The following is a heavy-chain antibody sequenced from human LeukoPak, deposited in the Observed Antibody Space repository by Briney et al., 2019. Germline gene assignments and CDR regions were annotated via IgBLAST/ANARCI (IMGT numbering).Heavy chain of an antibody. V-gene: IGHV3-21*01. CDR3: TSNPPGIARDGAEYLQY. J-gene: IGHJ1*01. CDR2: ISSSSSHI. Sequence: GGSLRLSCAASGFTFSSDSMNWVRQAPGKGLEWVSSISSSSSHIYYADSVKGRFTISRGNAQNSLYLQMNSLRAEDTAVYYCTSNPPGIARDGAEYLQYWGQGTLVTVSS. D-gene: IGHD6-13*01. CDR1: GFTFSSDS.